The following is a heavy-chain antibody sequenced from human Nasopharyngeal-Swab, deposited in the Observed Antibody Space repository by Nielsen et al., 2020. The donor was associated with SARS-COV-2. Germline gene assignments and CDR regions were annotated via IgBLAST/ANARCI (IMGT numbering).Heavy chain of an antibody. V-gene: IGHV1-69*10. Sequence: SVKVSCKASGGTFISYAISWVRQAPGQGLEWMGGIIPILGIANYAQKFQGRVTITADKSTSTAYMELSSLRSEDTAVYYCAREKEEQLVSFYYYYMDVWGKGTTVTVSS. CDR1: GGTFISYA. CDR2: IIPILGIA. CDR3: AREKEEQLVSFYYYYMDV. J-gene: IGHJ6*03. D-gene: IGHD6-13*01.